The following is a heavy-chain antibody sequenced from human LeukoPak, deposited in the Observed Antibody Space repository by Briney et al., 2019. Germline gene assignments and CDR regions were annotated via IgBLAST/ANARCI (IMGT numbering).Heavy chain of an antibody. CDR2: TYSGGRT. Sequence: PGGSLRLSCVASAFTFSSYSMNWVRQAPGEGLEWVSVTYSGGRTYYADSVKGRFTISRDNSKNTLYLQMNSLRAEDTAVYYCARVYYGSGSLHYYYYYMDVWGKGTTVTISS. J-gene: IGHJ6*03. V-gene: IGHV3-53*01. CDR1: AFTFSSYS. CDR3: ARVYYGSGSLHYYYYYMDV. D-gene: IGHD3-10*01.